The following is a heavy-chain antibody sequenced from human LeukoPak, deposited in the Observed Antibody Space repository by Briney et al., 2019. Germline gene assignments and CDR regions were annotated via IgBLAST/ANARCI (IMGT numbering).Heavy chain of an antibody. V-gene: IGHV3-7*01. CDR3: GRGFSIVPAGIPDY. D-gene: IGHD2-2*02. J-gene: IGHJ4*02. CDR1: EFTFSSYW. Sequence: GGSLRLSCAASEFTFSSYWMSWFRQAPGKGLEWVANIKGDGSEKHYVDPVKGRFTISRDNAKNTLYLQMNSLRAEDTAVYYCGRGFSIVPAGIPDYWGLGTLVTVSS. CDR2: IKGDGSEK.